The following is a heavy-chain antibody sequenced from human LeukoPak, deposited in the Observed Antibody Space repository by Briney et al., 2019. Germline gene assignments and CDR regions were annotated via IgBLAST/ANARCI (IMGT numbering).Heavy chain of an antibody. CDR1: GYTFTSYD. D-gene: IGHD3-22*01. V-gene: IGHV1-8*03. CDR3: ARDSPTNHYDAG. Sequence: ASVKVSCKASGYTFTSYDINWVRQATGQGLEWMGWMNPNSGNTDYAQKFQGRFTITINTSISTAYMELSSLRSEDTAVYYCARDSPTNHYDAGWGQGTLVTVSS. CDR2: MNPNSGNT. J-gene: IGHJ4*02.